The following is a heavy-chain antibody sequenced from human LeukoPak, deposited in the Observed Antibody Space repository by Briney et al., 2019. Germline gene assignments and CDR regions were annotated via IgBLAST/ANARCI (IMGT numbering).Heavy chain of an antibody. CDR3: ARLYGSGSYIKFAVDY. D-gene: IGHD3-10*01. J-gene: IGHJ4*02. V-gene: IGHV1-2*02. CDR2: INSNSSGT. Sequence: ASVKVSCKASGYTFTGYYMHWVRQAPGQGLEWMGWINSNSSGTNYAQKFQGRVTMTRDTSISTAYMELSRLRSDDTAVYYCARLYGSGSYIKFAVDYWGQGTLVTVSS. CDR1: GYTFTGYY.